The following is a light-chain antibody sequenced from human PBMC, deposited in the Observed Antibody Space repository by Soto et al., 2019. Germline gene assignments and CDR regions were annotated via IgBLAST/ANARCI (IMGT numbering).Light chain of an antibody. CDR3: QQYNIWPLT. V-gene: IGKV3-15*01. CDR1: QSVSTY. Sequence: VMTQSPATLSVYIGERATLSCRASQSVSTYLAWYQQRPGQAPSLLIYGASARATGIPARFSGGGSGTEFTLTISSLQSEDFAVYYCQQYNIWPLTFGHVSNVDI. J-gene: IGKJ1*01. CDR2: GAS.